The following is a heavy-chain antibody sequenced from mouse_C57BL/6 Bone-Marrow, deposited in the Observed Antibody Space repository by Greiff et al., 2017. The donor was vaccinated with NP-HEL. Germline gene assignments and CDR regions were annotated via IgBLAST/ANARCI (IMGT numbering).Heavy chain of an antibody. CDR1: GFTFSSYG. CDR2: ISSGGSYT. V-gene: IGHV5-6*01. CDR3: ARHSFFLAY. J-gene: IGHJ3*01. Sequence: EVMLVESGGDLVKPGGSLKLSCAASGFTFSSYGMSWVRQTPDKRLEWVATISSGGSYTYYPDSVKGRFTISRDNAKNTLYLQMSSLKSEDTAMYYGARHSFFLAYWGQGTLVTVSA.